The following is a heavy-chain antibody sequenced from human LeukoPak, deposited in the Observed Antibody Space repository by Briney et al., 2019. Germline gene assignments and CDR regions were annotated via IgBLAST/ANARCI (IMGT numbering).Heavy chain of an antibody. CDR3: AEVRGNYRGSLEN. D-gene: IGHD5-24*01. J-gene: IGHJ4*02. Sequence: PGGSLRLSCAASGLSIGNSAVSWIRQAPGRGLDWVSTISDTGARTFYSDSVKGRFTVSRDNSRDTAYLQMSSLRAEDTAIYYCAEVRGNYRGSLENWGRGTLVTVSA. CDR1: GLSIGNSA. V-gene: IGHV3-23*01. CDR2: ISDTGART.